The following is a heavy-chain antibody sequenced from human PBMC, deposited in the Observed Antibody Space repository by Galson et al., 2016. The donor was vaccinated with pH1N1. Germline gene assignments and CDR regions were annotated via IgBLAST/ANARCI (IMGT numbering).Heavy chain of an antibody. CDR2: VYPGDSDT. J-gene: IGHJ6*02. CDR1: GYIFSTFW. CDR3: ARHQSSSDDYFFYNMDV. D-gene: IGHD6-6*01. V-gene: IGHV5-51*01. Sequence: QSGAEVKKPGESLKISCKGSGYIFSTFWIGWVRQMHGKSLEWMGIVYPGDSDTRYNPSFKGQVTISVDKSISTAYLQWSSLKASDSAIYFCARHQSSSDDYFFYNMDVWGQGTTVTVSS.